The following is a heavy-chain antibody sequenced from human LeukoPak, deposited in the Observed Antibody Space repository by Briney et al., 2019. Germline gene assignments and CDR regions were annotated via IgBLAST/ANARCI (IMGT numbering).Heavy chain of an antibody. CDR3: ARGGHRQREF. J-gene: IGHJ4*02. D-gene: IGHD3-10*01. V-gene: IGHV3-7*01. CDR1: GFTLSSYW. CDR2: IKPDGSDK. Sequence: GGSLRLSCAASGFTLSSYWMTWVRQSPGKGLEWVALIKPDGSDKYYVDSVKGRFTISRDNAKNSLYLQMSSLRAEDTAVYYCARGGHRQREFWGQGTLVTVSS.